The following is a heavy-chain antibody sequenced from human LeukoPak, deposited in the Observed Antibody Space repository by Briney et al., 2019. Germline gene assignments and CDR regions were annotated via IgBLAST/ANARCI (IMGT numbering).Heavy chain of an antibody. CDR2: INPNSGGT. CDR1: GYTFTGYY. J-gene: IGHJ4*02. Sequence: ASVKVSCKASGYTFTGYYMHWVRQAPGQGLEWMGWINPNSGGTNYAQKFQGRDTMTRDTSISTAYMELSRLRSDDTAVYYCARGGNPKSYQLLLFDYWGQGTLVTVSS. D-gene: IGHD2-2*01. CDR3: ARGGNPKSYQLLLFDY. V-gene: IGHV1-2*02.